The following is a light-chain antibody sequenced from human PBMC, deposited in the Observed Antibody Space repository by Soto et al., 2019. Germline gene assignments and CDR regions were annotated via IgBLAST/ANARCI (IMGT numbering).Light chain of an antibody. CDR1: QSVSSSY. V-gene: IGKV3-20*01. CDR3: QQYGSSPLT. J-gene: IGKJ4*01. CDR2: GAS. Sequence: EIVLTQSPGTLSLSPGERATLSCRASQSVSSSYLAWYQQKPGQAPRLLIYGASSRATGIPDRFSGSGSGTDFTLTISRLEPEPFAVYSCQQYGSSPLTFGASTQVEI.